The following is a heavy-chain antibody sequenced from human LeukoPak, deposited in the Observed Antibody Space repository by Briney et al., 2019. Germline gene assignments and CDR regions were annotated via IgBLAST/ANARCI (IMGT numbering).Heavy chain of an antibody. Sequence: PSETLSLTCTVSGGSISSYYWNWIRQPPGKGLEWIGYIYYSGSPNYNPSLKSRVTISVDTSKNQLSLKLSSVTAADTAVYYCARANWGSGSYYKVGFDYWGQGTLVTVSS. J-gene: IGHJ4*02. CDR3: ARANWGSGSYYKVGFDY. D-gene: IGHD3-10*01. CDR1: GGSISSYY. V-gene: IGHV4-59*01. CDR2: IYYSGSP.